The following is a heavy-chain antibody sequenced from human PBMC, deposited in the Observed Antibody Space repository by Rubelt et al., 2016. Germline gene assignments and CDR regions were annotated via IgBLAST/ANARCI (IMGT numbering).Heavy chain of an antibody. J-gene: IGHJ4*02. CDR2: IYSGGST. V-gene: IGHV3-66*01. CDR3: AKGAGVAVETTFHCDY. CDR1: GFTVSSNY. Sequence: GRCGGNLVQPGGSLRLSCAASGFTVSSNYMSWVRQAPGKGLEWVSVIYSGGSTYYADSVKGRFTISRDNSKNTLYLQMNSLRAADTAVYYCAKGAGVAVETTFHCDYWGQGTLVTVSS. D-gene: IGHD2/OR15-2a*01.